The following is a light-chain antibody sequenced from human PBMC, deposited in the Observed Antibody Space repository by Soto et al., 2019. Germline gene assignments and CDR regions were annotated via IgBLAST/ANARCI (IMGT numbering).Light chain of an antibody. V-gene: IGKV1-5*03. Sequence: DIQMTQSPSTLSASVGDRVTITCRASQSISSWLAWYQQKPGKAPKLLIYKASSLESVVASRFSGSGSGTEFTLTICSLQPADFSTYYSQQYNRYSQLTFGQGTKVEIK. CDR2: KAS. J-gene: IGKJ1*01. CDR3: QQYNRYSQLT. CDR1: QSISSW.